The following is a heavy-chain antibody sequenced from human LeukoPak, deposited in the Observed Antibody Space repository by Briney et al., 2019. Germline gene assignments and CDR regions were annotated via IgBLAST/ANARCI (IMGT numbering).Heavy chain of an antibody. CDR3: ASTERYYMDV. V-gene: IGHV3-20*04. Sequence: GGSLRLSCAASGFTFNDYGMSWVRQAPGKGLEWVSGINWNGGSTGYADSVKGRFTISRDNAKNSLYLQMNSLRAEDTALYYCASTERYYMDVWGKGTTVTVSS. J-gene: IGHJ6*03. CDR1: GFTFNDYG. CDR2: INWNGGST.